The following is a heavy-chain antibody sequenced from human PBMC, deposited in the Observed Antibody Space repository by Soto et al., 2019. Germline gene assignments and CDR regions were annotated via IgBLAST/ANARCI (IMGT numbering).Heavy chain of an antibody. CDR3: ARDLEFRDGNISHLDY. D-gene: IGHD3-10*01. Sequence: VQLLESGGGLVQPGGSLRLACTASGFTFNHYAMTWVRQAPGRGLEWVASVSGRGGSKKYADSVKGRFIISRDNSNSTLYLQMDSLGGEDTAVYYCARDLEFRDGNISHLDYWGQGTLVTVSS. CDR1: GFTFNHYA. V-gene: IGHV3-23*01. J-gene: IGHJ4*02. CDR2: VSGRGGSK.